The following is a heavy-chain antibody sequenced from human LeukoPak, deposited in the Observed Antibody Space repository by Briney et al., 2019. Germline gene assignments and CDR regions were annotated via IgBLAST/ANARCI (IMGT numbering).Heavy chain of an antibody. V-gene: IGHV1-8*02. J-gene: IGHJ3*02. CDR2: MNPNSGNT. D-gene: IGHD3-22*01. CDR3: ASYDTSYYYDSSGYWRAFDI. Sequence: ASVKVSCKASGYTFTSYGINWVRQATGQGLEWMGWMNPNSGNTGYAQKFQGRVTMTRNTSISTAYMELSSLRSEDTAVYYCASYDTSYYYDSSGYWRAFDIWGQGTMVTVSS. CDR1: GYTFTSYG.